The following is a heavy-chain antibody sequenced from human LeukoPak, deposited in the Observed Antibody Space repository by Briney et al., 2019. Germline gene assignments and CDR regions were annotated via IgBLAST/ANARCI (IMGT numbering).Heavy chain of an antibody. Sequence: GASVKVSCKASGYTFTSYGISWVRQAPGQGLEWMGWISAYNGNTNYAQKLQGRVTMTTDTSTSTAYMELRSLRSDDTAVYYCAREPIYTAMVDDGFDYWGQGTLVTVSS. J-gene: IGHJ4*02. V-gene: IGHV1-18*01. CDR3: AREPIYTAMVDDGFDY. CDR1: GYTFTSYG. CDR2: ISAYNGNT. D-gene: IGHD5-18*01.